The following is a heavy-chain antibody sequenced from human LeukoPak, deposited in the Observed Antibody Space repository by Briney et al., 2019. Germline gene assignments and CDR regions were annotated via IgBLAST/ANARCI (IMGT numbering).Heavy chain of an antibody. CDR2: MYYSGST. V-gene: IGHV4-30-4*01. D-gene: IGHD3-22*01. Sequence: PSETLSLTCTVSGDSISSGDYYWSWIRQPPGKGLEWIGYMYYSGSTYYNPSLKSRATISVDTSKNQFSLKLSSVTAADTAVYYCARPYYYDSRIDPWGQGTLVTVSS. CDR1: GDSISSGDYY. CDR3: ARPYYYDSRIDP. J-gene: IGHJ5*02.